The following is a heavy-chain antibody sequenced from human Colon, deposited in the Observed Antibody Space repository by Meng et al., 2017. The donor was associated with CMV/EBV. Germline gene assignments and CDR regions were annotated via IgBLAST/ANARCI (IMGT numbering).Heavy chain of an antibody. Sequence: GESLKISCAASGSGSTFSGSDLHWVRHVSGKGLEWLGHIRSKANNYATAYTASLKGKFIISRDDSKNTAYLQMNSLKTEDTAVYYCARQYLRYYYYGIDVWGQGTTVIVSS. CDR1: GSGSTFSGSD. J-gene: IGHJ6*02. CDR3: ARQYLRYYYYGIDV. CDR2: IRSKANNYAT. V-gene: IGHV3-73*01.